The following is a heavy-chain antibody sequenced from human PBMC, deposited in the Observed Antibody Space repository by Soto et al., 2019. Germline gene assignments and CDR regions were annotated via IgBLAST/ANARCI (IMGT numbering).Heavy chain of an antibody. Sequence: GSLRLSCAASGFTFSSYGMHWVRQAPGKGLEWVAVISYHGSNKDYEESVKGRFTISRDNSKNTLYLQMNSLRGEDTAVYYCAKDSQIASSLYSFDHWGKGT. V-gene: IGHV3-30*18. D-gene: IGHD6-6*01. CDR3: AKDSQIASSLYSFDH. CDR1: GFTFSSYG. CDR2: ISYHGSNK. J-gene: IGHJ4*02.